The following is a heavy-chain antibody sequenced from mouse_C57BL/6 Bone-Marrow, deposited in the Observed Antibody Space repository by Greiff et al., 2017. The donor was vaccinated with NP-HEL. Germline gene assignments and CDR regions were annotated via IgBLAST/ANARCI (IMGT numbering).Heavy chain of an antibody. Sequence: VQLQQSGPELVKPGASVKISCKASGYSFTDYNMNWVKQSNGKSLEWIGVINPNYGTTSYNQKFKGKATLTVDQSSSTAYMQLNSLTSENYAVYYCERPTIYDSYSYDYWGQGTTLTVSS. D-gene: IGHD2-3*01. CDR3: ERPTIYDSYSYDY. V-gene: IGHV1-39*01. J-gene: IGHJ2*01. CDR2: INPNYGTT. CDR1: GYSFTDYN.